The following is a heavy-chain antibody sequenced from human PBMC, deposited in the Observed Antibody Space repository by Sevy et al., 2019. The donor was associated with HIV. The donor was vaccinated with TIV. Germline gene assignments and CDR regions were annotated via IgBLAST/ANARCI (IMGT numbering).Heavy chain of an antibody. D-gene: IGHD3-22*01. V-gene: IGHV1-2*02. CDR2: INPNSGGT. Sequence: ASVKVSCKASGYTFTGYYMQWVRQAPGQGLEWMGWINPNSGGTNYAQKFQDRVTMTRDTYISTAYMELSRLTSDDTAVYFCARDGREYYYDGSDYRWYNWFDPWGQGTLVTVSS. CDR3: ARDGREYYYDGSDYRWYNWFDP. CDR1: GYTFTGYY. J-gene: IGHJ5*02.